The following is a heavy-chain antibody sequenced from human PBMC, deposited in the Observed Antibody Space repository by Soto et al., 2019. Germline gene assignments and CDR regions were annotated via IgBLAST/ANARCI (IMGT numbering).Heavy chain of an antibody. CDR1: WCTCSSST. CDR2: IVWTSTAM. V-gene: IGHV3-48*01. Sequence: VGFLRVSWSSSWCTCSSSTMSLVLQAPGKGLEFFSYIVWTSTAMYYADSVKGRFTISRDSAKNSLYLQMNSLRAEDTAVYYFARDQSWGFDYWGQGILVTVSS. CDR3: ARDQSWGFDY. D-gene: IGHD1-26*01. J-gene: IGHJ4*02.